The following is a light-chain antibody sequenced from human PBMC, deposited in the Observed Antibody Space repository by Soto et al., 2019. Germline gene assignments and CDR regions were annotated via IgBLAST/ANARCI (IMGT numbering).Light chain of an antibody. CDR2: DLD. CDR1: SSDVGGYNS. J-gene: IGLJ3*02. V-gene: IGLV2-14*03. Sequence: QSVLTQPASVSGSPGQSITISCTGTSSDVGGYNSVSWYQQQPGKAPKLITFDLDDRPSGLSNRFSGSTSGNTASLTISGLQAEDEADYFCSSFTSRFTWVFGGGTKLTVL. CDR3: SSFTSRFTWV.